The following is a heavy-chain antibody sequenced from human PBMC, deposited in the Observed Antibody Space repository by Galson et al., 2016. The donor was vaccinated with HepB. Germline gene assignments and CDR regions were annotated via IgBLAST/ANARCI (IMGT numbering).Heavy chain of an antibody. V-gene: IGHV5-10-1*01. J-gene: IGHJ6*02. CDR2: IDPSDSYT. CDR3: ARHTDYYVLDG. D-gene: IGHD2-2*02. CDR1: GYSFTTYW. Sequence: QSGAEVKKPGESLRISCKGSGYSFTTYWISWVRQMPGKGLEWMGRIDPSDSYTKSSPSFQGHVTISADKSISTAYLQWSTLKASDTAMYYCARHTDYYVLDGWGQGTTVTVSS.